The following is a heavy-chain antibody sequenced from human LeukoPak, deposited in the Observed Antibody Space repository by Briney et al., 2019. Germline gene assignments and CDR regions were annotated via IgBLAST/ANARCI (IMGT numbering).Heavy chain of an antibody. CDR2: ISYNGSNK. CDR3: AKAVVVPAALYYYYGMDV. CDR1: GYTFSSYS. V-gene: IGHV3-30*18. Sequence: GGSLRLSCAASGYTFSSYSMNWVRQAPGKGLEWVAVISYNGSNKYYADSVKGRFTISRDNSKNTLYLQMNSLRAEDTAVYYCAKAVVVPAALYYYYGMDVWGQGTTVTVSS. D-gene: IGHD2-2*01. J-gene: IGHJ6*02.